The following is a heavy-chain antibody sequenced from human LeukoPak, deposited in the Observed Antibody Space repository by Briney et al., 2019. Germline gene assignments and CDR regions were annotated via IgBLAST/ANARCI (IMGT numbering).Heavy chain of an antibody. D-gene: IGHD6-19*01. CDR1: GGSISSYY. V-gene: IGHV4-59*01. Sequence: PSETLSLTCSGSGGSISSYYWSWIRQPPGKGLEWIGYLYNRGSTNYNPSLKSRVTISVDTSKNQFSLKLRSVTAADTAVYYCARDRPGIAVAGDAFDIWGQGTMVTVSS. CDR3: ARDRPGIAVAGDAFDI. J-gene: IGHJ3*02. CDR2: LYNRGST.